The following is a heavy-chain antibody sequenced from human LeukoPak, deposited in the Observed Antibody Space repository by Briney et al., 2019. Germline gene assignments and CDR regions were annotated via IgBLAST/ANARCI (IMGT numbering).Heavy chain of an antibody. CDR1: GYTFTGYY. J-gene: IGHJ4*02. CDR3: ASYSSGWYNGLDYFDY. CDR2: INPNSGGT. D-gene: IGHD6-19*01. Sequence: GASVKVSCKASGYTFTGYYMHWVRQAPGQGLEWMGWINPNSGGTNYAQKFQGRVTMTRDTCISTAYMELSRLRSDDTAVYYCASYSSGWYNGLDYFDYWGQGTLVTVSS. V-gene: IGHV1-2*02.